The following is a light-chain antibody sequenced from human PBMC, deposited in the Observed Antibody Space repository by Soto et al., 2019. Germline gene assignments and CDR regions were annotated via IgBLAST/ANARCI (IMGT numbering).Light chain of an antibody. CDR3: QQYNDYPLT. V-gene: IGKV1-5*03. CDR2: KAS. Sequence: DIQMTQSPSTLSASVGDRVTITCRASQRIRSALAWYQYKPGIAPKILIYKASTLQSGVPSRFSGTGYGTDFTLTISSLQPDDFATYYCQQYNDYPLTFGGGTTLEIK. J-gene: IGKJ4*01. CDR1: QRIRSA.